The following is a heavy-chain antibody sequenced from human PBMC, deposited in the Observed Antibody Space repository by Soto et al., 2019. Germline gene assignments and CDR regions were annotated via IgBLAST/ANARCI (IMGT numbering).Heavy chain of an antibody. J-gene: IGHJ4*02. V-gene: IGHV3-64D*06. CDR2: ISSEGAST. Sequence: GSLRLSCSVSGFIFSSYAMHWVRQAPGKGLEYVASISSEGASTYYADSVKGRFIISRDNSKNTLYLQMSSLRAEDTAVYYCVKDRYVDYWGQGMLVTVSS. CDR3: VKDRYVDY. CDR1: GFIFSSYA.